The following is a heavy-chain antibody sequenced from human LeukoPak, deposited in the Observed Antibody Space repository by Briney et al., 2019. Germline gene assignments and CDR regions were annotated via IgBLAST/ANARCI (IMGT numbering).Heavy chain of an antibody. J-gene: IGHJ4*02. Sequence: GASVKLSCKTSGYTFTSCYMHWVRRAPGHGLEWMGMINPSAGSTRYAQKFQGRVTMTTDTSTSTVYMELSSLRSEDTAVYYCARGGCGDSAAPFDDWGQGPLVPVSS. V-gene: IGHV1-46*01. CDR1: GYTFTSCY. D-gene: IGHD2-21*02. CDR2: INPSAGST. CDR3: ARGGCGDSAAPFDD.